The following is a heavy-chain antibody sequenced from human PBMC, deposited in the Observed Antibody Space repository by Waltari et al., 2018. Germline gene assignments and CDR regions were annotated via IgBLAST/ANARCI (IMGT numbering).Heavy chain of an antibody. CDR3: ARGPNLSFYYYGMDV. V-gene: IGHV4-38-2*01. Sequence: QVQLQESGPGLVKPSETLSLTCAVSGYSISSGYYWGWIRQPPGKGLEWIGSIYHSGSTYYNPSLKSRVTISVDTSKNQFSLKLSSVTAADTAVYYCARGPNLSFYYYGMDVWGQGTTVTVSS. CDR2: IYHSGST. J-gene: IGHJ6*02. CDR1: GYSISSGYY.